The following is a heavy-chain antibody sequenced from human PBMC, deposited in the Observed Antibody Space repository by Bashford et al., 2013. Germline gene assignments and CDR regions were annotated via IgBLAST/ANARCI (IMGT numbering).Heavy chain of an antibody. D-gene: IGHD5-18*01. CDR1: GYTFSDNY. J-gene: IGHJ4*02. V-gene: IGHV1-2*02. CDR3: ARDAGPGYSYGYQDY. Sequence: ASVKVSCKASGYTFSDNYMHWVRQAPGQGLEWMGWINPNSGGTNYAQKFQGRVTMTRDTSISTAYMELSRLRSDDTAVYYCARDAGPGYSYGYQDYWGQGTLVTVSS. CDR2: INPNSGGT.